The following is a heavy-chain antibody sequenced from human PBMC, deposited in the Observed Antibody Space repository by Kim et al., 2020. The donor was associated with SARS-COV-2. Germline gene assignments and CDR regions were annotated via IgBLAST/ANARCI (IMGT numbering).Heavy chain of an antibody. CDR1: GYTFTNYG. CDR3: ARDFLRLRLKIIMGRGNDVFDV. Sequence: ASVKVSCKASGYTFTNYGVSWVRQAPGQGLEWMGWISPYNGNTNYAQRVQDRVIMTTDTSTSTVYMELRSLRSDDTAVYYCARDFLRLRLKIIMGRGNDVFDVWGQGTVVTVSS. V-gene: IGHV1-18*01. J-gene: IGHJ3*01. CDR2: ISPYNGNT. D-gene: IGHD3-10*01.